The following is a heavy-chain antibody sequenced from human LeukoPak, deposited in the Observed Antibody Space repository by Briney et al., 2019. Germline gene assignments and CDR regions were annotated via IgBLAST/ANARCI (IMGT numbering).Heavy chain of an antibody. J-gene: IGHJ4*02. CDR1: GFTFSSNA. D-gene: IGHD2-15*01. Sequence: GGSLRLSCAASGFTFSSNAMSWVRQAPGKGLEWVPTITGSGTSTYYADSVKGRFTISRDNSKNTLYLQMNSLRAEDTAVYYCAKEGSCSGGSCYSDYWGQGTLVTVSS. CDR2: ITGSGTST. CDR3: AKEGSCSGGSCYSDY. V-gene: IGHV3-23*01.